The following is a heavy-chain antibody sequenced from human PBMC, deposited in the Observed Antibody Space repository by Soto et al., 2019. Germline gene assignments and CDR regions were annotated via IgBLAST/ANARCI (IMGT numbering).Heavy chain of an antibody. CDR3: ARGGHCTNGVCSALDY. CDR2: IYDGGSA. Sequence: QVQLQESGPGLVKPSETLSLTCTVSGGSISTYYWNWIRQPPGKGLEWIGYIYDGGSANYNPSLKSRVTISVDTSKKQFSLKLSSVTAADTAVYYCARGGHCTNGVCSALDYWGQGTLVTVSS. J-gene: IGHJ4*02. V-gene: IGHV4-59*08. D-gene: IGHD2-8*01. CDR1: GGSISTYY.